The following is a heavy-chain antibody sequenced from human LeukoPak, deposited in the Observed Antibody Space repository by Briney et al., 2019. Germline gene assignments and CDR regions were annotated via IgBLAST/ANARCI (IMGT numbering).Heavy chain of an antibody. D-gene: IGHD2-2*01. V-gene: IGHV3-53*01. J-gene: IGHJ2*01. CDR3: ARDGTYPFDL. Sequence: GGSLRLSCAASGFTVSSNYMSWVRQAPGKGLEWVSIIYSGGSTYYADSVKRRFTISRDNSKNTLYLQMNSLRAEDTAVYYWARDGTYPFDLWGRGTLVTVSS. CDR1: GFTVSSNY. CDR2: IYSGGST.